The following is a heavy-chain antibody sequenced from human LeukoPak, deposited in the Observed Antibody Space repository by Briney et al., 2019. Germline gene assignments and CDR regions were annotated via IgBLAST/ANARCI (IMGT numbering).Heavy chain of an antibody. CDR2: IYYSGST. Sequence: PSETLSLTCTVSGGSISSSSYYWGWIRQPPGKGLEWIGNIYYSGSTYYNPYHKIRITLPVNTYQNQFSLNQIPGTAADTSLFSCARDGSEGFSDYWGQGTRVTVSS. V-gene: IGHV4-39*07. D-gene: IGHD3-10*01. J-gene: IGHJ4*02. CDR3: ARDGSEGFSDY. CDR1: GGSISSSSYY.